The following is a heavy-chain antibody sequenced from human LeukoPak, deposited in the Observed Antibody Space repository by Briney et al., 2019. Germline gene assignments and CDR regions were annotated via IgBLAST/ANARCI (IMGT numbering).Heavy chain of an antibody. CDR1: GGTFSSYA. Sequence: SVKVSCKASGGTFSSYAISWVRQAPGQGLEWMGRIIPTFGTANYAQKFQGRVTITTDESTSTAYMELSSLRSEDTAVYYCARVPTIAAAESWFDPWGQGTWSPSPQ. CDR3: ARVPTIAAAESWFDP. CDR2: IIPTFGTA. D-gene: IGHD6-13*01. J-gene: IGHJ5*02. V-gene: IGHV1-69*05.